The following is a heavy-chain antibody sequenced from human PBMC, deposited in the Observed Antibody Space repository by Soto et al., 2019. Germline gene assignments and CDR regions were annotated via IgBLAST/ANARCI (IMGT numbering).Heavy chain of an antibody. CDR2: IYYSGST. CDR1: GGSINSGDYY. J-gene: IGHJ4*02. CDR3: ARLYTGYEAFDY. Sequence: TLSLSCSVSGGSINSGDYYWSWIRQSPGKGLEWIGYIYYSGSTYYNPSLKSRSTISIDTSKNQFFLDVDSVTAADTAVYYCARLYTGYEAFDYWAQGTLVTVSS. D-gene: IGHD5-12*01. V-gene: IGHV4-30-4*01.